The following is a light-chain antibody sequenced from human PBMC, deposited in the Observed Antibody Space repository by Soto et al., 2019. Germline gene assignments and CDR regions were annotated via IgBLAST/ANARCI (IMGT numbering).Light chain of an antibody. CDR2: DVT. CDR1: GSDVGYYNY. V-gene: IGLV2-11*01. J-gene: IGLJ1*01. Sequence: QSALTQPRSVSGSPGQSVTISCTGAGSDVGYYNYVFWYQQHPGKAPKLMIYDVTKRPSGVPDRFSGSKSGNTASLTISGLQADDEADYYCCSYAGSYTFVFGTGTKLTVL. CDR3: CSYAGSYTFV.